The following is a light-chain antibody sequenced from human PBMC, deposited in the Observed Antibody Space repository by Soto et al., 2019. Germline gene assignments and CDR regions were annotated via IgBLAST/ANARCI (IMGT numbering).Light chain of an antibody. J-gene: IGKJ1*01. V-gene: IGKV3-20*01. CDR2: GAS. Sequence: EIVLTQSPGTLSLSPGERATLSCRASQSVSSNYLAWYQQKPGQAPRLLIYGASNRATGIPDRFSGSGSGTDFTLTISRLEPEDFAVYYCQQYGSSGTFGQGTKLDIK. CDR3: QQYGSSGT. CDR1: QSVSSNY.